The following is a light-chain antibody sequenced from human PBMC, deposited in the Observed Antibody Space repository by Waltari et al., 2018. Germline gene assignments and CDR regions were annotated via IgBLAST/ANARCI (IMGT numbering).Light chain of an antibody. V-gene: IGLV2-14*01. Sequence: QSALTQPASVSGSPGQSITISCTGTRSDVGGVNYVSWYQQYPGKAPKLMIFEVSNRPSGVSNRFSGSKAGNTASLTISGLQAEDEADYYCSSFTSSSVYVFGTGTKVTVL. J-gene: IGLJ1*01. CDR2: EVS. CDR1: RSDVGGVNY. CDR3: SSFTSSSVYV.